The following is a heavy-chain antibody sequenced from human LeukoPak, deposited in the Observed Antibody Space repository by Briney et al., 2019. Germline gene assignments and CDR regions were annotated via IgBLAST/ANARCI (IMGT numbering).Heavy chain of an antibody. D-gene: IGHD2-2*01. Sequence: PGGSLRLSCAASGFTFSSYGMHWVRQAPGKGLEWVAVIWYGGSNKYYADSVKGRFTISRDNSKNTLYLQMNSLRAEDTAVYYCAKDLGGYCSSTSCLSMDVWGKGTTVTVSS. CDR3: AKDLGGYCSSTSCLSMDV. CDR1: GFTFSSYG. CDR2: IWYGGSNK. J-gene: IGHJ6*03. V-gene: IGHV3-33*06.